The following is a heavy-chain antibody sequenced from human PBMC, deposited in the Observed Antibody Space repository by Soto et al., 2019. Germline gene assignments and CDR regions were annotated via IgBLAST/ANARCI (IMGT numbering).Heavy chain of an antibody. CDR1: GGSISSGGYY. V-gene: IGHV4-31*03. Sequence: SETLSLTCTVSGGSISSGGYYWNWIRQHPGKGLEWIGYIYYSGSTYSNPSLKSRVTISVDTSKNQFSLKLSSVTAADTAVYYCVRHAQWIIKDYSGQGSLVTVSS. CDR2: IYYSGST. D-gene: IGHD5-12*01. CDR3: VRHAQWIIKDY. J-gene: IGHJ4*02.